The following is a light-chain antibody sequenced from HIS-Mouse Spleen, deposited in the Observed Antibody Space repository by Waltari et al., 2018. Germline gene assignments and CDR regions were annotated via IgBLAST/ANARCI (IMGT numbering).Light chain of an antibody. J-gene: IGKJ2*01. CDR2: WAS. CDR3: QQYYSTPYT. V-gene: IGKV4-1*01. CDR1: QSVLYSSNNKNY. Sequence: ILMTQSPDSLAVSLCESATINCKSSQSVLYSSNNKNYLAWYQQKPGQPPKLLIYWASTRESGVPDRFSGSGSGTDFTLTISSLQAEDVAVYYCQQYYSTPYTFGQGTKLEIK.